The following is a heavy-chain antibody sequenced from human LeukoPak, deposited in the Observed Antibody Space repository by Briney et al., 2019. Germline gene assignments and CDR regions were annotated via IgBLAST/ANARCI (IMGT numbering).Heavy chain of an antibody. D-gene: IGHD3-22*01. CDR2: INHSGST. J-gene: IGHJ4*02. Sequence: SETLSLTCAVYGGSFSGYYWSWIRQPPGKGLEWIGEINHSGSTNYNPSLKSRVTISVDTSKNQFSLKLSSVTAADTAVYYCASLDSSGYSFDYWSQGTLVTVSS. CDR1: GGSFSGYY. V-gene: IGHV4-34*01. CDR3: ASLDSSGYSFDY.